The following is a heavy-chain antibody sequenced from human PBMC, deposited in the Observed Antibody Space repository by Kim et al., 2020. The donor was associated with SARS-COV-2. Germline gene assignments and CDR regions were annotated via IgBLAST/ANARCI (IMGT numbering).Heavy chain of an antibody. Sequence: GGSLRLSCEASDFTFRNYAMNWVRQAPGKGLEWVSAITASGRDTYYAGSVKGRFTISRDNSKNSLYLQLDSLRGGDTAIYYCARAVWSNSLDYFDYWG. CDR1: DFTFRNYA. CDR3: ARAVWSNSLDYFDY. CDR2: ITASGRDT. D-gene: IGHD2-21*01. J-gene: IGHJ4*01. V-gene: IGHV3-23*01.